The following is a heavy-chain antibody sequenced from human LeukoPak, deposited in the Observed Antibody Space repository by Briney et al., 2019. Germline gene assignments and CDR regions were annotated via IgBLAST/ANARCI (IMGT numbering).Heavy chain of an antibody. D-gene: IGHD6-6*01. J-gene: IGHJ5*02. Sequence: ASVTVSFKASGYTFTDYYMHWVRQAPGQGLAWMGWINPNSGGTNYAQKFQGRVTMTRDTSISTAYMELSRLRSDDTAVYYWAREARIAARTGWNNWFDPWGQGTLVTVSS. CDR2: INPNSGGT. CDR3: AREARIAARTGWNNWFDP. V-gene: IGHV1-2*02. CDR1: GYTFTDYY.